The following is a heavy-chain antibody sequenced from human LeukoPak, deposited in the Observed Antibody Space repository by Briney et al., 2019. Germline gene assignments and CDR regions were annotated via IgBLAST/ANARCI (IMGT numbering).Heavy chain of an antibody. V-gene: IGHV4-59*12. CDR2: IFYSGST. D-gene: IGHD5-18*01. J-gene: IGHJ4*02. Sequence: GSLRLSCAASGFTFSSYEMNWVRQPPGKALEWIGNIFYSGSTYYSPSLKSRVTISLDTSRNQFSLKLNSVTAADTAVYYCAREGGYSYGDAPLHFDYWGQGTLVTVSS. CDR1: GFTFSSYE. CDR3: AREGGYSYGDAPLHFDY.